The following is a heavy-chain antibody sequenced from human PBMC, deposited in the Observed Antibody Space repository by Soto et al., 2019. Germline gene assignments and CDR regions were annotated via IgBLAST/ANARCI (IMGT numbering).Heavy chain of an antibody. CDR2: INAGNGNT. Sequence: QVQLVQSGAEVKKPGASVKVSCKASGYTFTSYAMHWVRQAPGQRLEWMGWINAGNGNTKYSQKFQGRVTITRDTSASTAYMELSSLRSEDTAVYYCARSSLCSSSGLGLDYWCQGTLVTVSS. CDR3: ARSSLCSSSGLGLDY. V-gene: IGHV1-3*01. CDR1: GYTFTSYA. D-gene: IGHD6-6*01. J-gene: IGHJ4*02.